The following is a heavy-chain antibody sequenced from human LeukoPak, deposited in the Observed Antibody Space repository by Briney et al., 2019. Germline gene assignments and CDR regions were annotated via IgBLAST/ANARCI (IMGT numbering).Heavy chain of an antibody. D-gene: IGHD1-14*01. CDR3: ARSDRAVGPAFDI. V-gene: IGHV6-1*01. Sequence: SQTLSLTCAISGDSVSSNSAAWNWIRQSPSRGLEWLGRTYYGSRWSNNYAVSVKSRITINPDTSKNQFALQLNSETPEDTAVYYCARSDRAVGPAFDIWGQGTMVTVSS. CDR1: GDSVSSNSAA. CDR2: TYYGSRWSN. J-gene: IGHJ3*02.